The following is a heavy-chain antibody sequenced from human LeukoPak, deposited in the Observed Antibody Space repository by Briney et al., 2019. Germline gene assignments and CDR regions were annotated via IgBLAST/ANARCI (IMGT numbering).Heavy chain of an antibody. CDR3: AIWTSGNY. CDR2: MDPTGSQK. J-gene: IGHJ4*02. CDR1: QFTLNGSW. Sequence: GGSLRPSCADSQFTLNGSWTNWVRQAPGKGLEWVANMDPTGSQKRYVDSVRGRFTISKDNPGASLYLDMHSLRAEDTAIYYCAIWTSGNYWGQGTLVTVSS. V-gene: IGHV3-7*01. D-gene: IGHD1-1*01.